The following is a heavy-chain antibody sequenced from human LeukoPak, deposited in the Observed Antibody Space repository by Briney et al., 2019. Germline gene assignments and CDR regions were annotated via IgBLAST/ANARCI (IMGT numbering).Heavy chain of an antibody. V-gene: IGHV2-5*02. CDR2: IYWDDDK. J-gene: IGHJ4*02. D-gene: IGHD4-11*01. CDR3: AHRPSNWCFDY. Sequence: SGPTLVKPTQTLTLTCTFSGFSLSTSGVGVGWIRQPPGKALEWLALIYWDDDKRFSPSLESRLTITKDTSKNQVVLTMTNMDPVDTATYYCAHRPSNWCFDYWGQGLLVTVSS. CDR1: GFSLSTSGVG.